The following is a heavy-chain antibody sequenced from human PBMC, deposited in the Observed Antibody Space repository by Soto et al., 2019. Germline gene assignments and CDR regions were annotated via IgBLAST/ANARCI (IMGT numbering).Heavy chain of an antibody. D-gene: IGHD2-21*02. CDR1: GFTFTSSA. CDR2: IVVGSGNT. J-gene: IGHJ4*02. V-gene: IGHV1-58*01. CDR3: AADLGVTATPYYFDY. Sequence: GAPVKVSCKASGFTFTSSAVPWVRQARGQRLEWIGWIVVGSGNTNYAQKFQERVTITRDMSTSTAYMELSSLRSEDTAVYYCAADLGVTATPYYFDYWGQGTLVTVSS.